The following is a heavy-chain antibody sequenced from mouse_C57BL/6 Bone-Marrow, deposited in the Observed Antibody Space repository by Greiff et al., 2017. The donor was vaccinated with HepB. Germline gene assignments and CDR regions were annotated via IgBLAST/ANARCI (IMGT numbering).Heavy chain of an antibody. J-gene: IGHJ4*01. CDR3: ARFDDEDAMDY. V-gene: IGHV7-3*01. Sequence: EVKLVESGGGLVQPGGSLSLSCAASGFTFTDYYMSWVRQPPGKALEWLGFIRNKANGYTTEYSASVKGRFTISRDNSKSILYLQMNALRAEDSATYYCARFDDEDAMDYWGQGTSVTVSS. CDR2: IRNKANGYTT. CDR1: GFTFTDYY.